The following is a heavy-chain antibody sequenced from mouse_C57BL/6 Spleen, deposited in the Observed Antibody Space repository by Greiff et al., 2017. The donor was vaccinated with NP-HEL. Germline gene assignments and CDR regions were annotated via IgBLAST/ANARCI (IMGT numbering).Heavy chain of an antibody. Sequence: EVKLVESGGGLVQPGGSLSLSCAASGFTFTDYYMSWVRQPPGKALEWLGFIRNKANGYTTEYSASVKGRFTISRDNSQSILYLQMNPLRAEDCAAYYCARYPVVATGCYFDVWGTGTTVTVSS. CDR2: IRNKANGYTT. D-gene: IGHD1-1*01. CDR3: ARYPVVATGCYFDV. V-gene: IGHV7-3*01. J-gene: IGHJ1*03. CDR1: GFTFTDYY.